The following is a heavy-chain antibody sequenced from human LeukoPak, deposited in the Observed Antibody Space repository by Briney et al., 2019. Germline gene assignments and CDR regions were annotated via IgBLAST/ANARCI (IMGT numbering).Heavy chain of an antibody. D-gene: IGHD3-16*01. CDR2: IYHSGST. J-gene: IGHJ4*02. Sequence: SQTLSLTCAVSGVSISSGGYSWSWVRQPPGKGLEWIGYIYHSGSTYYNPSLKSRVTISVDRSKNQFSLKLSSVTAADTAVYYCARGVTFGGAPDYWGQGTLVTVSS. CDR3: ARGVTFGGAPDY. V-gene: IGHV4-30-2*01. CDR1: GVSISSGGYS.